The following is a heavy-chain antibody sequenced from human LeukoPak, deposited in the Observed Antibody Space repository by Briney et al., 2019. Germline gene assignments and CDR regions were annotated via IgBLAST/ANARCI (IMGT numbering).Heavy chain of an antibody. V-gene: IGHV3-23*01. J-gene: IGHJ4*02. D-gene: IGHD5-18*01. CDR1: GSTFSRYA. CDR2: LSVSGSST. Sequence: GLLRLSCPASGSTFSRYATSWVRQAPGKGLEWISALSVSGSSTYYADTVKGRFTISRDDSKNTLYLQLNSLRAEDTDLYDCAKDIRGYSYGVDFDNWGQGTLVTVSS. CDR3: AKDIRGYSYGVDFDN.